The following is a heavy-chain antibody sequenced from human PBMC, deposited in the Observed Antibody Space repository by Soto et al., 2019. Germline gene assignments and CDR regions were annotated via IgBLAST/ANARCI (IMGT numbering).Heavy chain of an antibody. CDR2: IIPIFGTA. V-gene: IGHV1-69*13. Sequence: SVKVSCKASGGTFSSYAISWVRQAPGQGLEWMGGIIPIFGTANYAQKFQGRVTITADESTSTAYMELSSLRSEDTAVYYCARASQMVINPYYYPMDVWGQGTTVTVSS. CDR1: GGTFSSYA. D-gene: IGHD3-22*01. CDR3: ARASQMVINPYYYPMDV. J-gene: IGHJ6*02.